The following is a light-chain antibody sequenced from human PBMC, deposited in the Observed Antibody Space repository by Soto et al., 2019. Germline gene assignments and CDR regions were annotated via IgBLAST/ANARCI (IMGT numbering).Light chain of an antibody. CDR1: QSISHF. CDR3: QQYTSYSRA. Sequence: DIQMTQSPSTLSASVGDRVTITCRASQSISHFLAWYQQKPGKVPKLLIYDASNLGSGVPSRFSVSGSGTDFTLTISGLQPDDFTTYYCQQYTSYSRAFGQGTKVDLK. J-gene: IGKJ1*01. CDR2: DAS. V-gene: IGKV1-5*01.